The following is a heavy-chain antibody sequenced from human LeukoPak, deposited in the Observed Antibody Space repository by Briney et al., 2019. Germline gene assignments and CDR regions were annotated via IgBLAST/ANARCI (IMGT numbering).Heavy chain of an antibody. V-gene: IGHV3-30*02. CDR2: IRYDGSNK. Sequence: GGSLRLSCAASGFTFSSYGMHWVRQAPGKGLEWVAFIRYDGSNKYYADSVKGRFTISRDNSKNTLYLQMNSLRAEDTALYYCAKAGYYYGSASYYNYFDYWGQGTLVTVSS. J-gene: IGHJ4*02. CDR1: GFTFSSYG. CDR3: AKAGYYYGSASYYNYFDY. D-gene: IGHD3-10*01.